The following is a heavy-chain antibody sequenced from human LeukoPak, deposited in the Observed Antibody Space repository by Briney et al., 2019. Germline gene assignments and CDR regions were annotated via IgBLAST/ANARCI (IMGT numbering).Heavy chain of an antibody. J-gene: IGHJ3*02. CDR1: GGSLSSYY. D-gene: IGHD4/OR15-4a*01. Sequence: SETLSLTCTVSGGSLSSYYWSWIRQPAGKGREWIGRIYTSGSTNYNPSLKSRVTMSVDTSKNQCPLKLSSVTAADTAVYYCASKIGATGAFDIWGQGTMVTVSS. V-gene: IGHV4-4*07. CDR3: ASKIGATGAFDI. CDR2: IYTSGST.